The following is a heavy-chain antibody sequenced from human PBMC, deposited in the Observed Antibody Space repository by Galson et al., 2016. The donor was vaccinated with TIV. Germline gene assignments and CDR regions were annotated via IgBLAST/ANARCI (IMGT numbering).Heavy chain of an antibody. J-gene: IGHJ6*02. V-gene: IGHV3-30*02. D-gene: IGHD3-3*01. CDR3: AKGMAIFGVIPPWGDMDV. Sequence: SLRLSCAASGFTFSTYVMHWVRQAPGKGLEWVAFVRYDGSHKNYADSVKGRFTISRDNSKYTLYLQMNSLRAEDTAVYYCAKGMAIFGVIPPWGDMDVWGQGTTVTVSS. CDR2: VRYDGSHK. CDR1: GFTFSTYV.